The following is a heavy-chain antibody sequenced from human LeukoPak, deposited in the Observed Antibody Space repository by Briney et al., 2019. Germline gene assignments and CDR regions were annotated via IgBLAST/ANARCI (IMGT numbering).Heavy chain of an antibody. Sequence: GGSLRLSCAVSGFTFSSYAMSWVRQAPGKGLEWVSAISGSGGSTYYADSVKGRFTISRDNSKNTLYLQMNSLRAEDTAVYYCAKSRYVHYGMDVWGQGTTVTVSS. J-gene: IGHJ6*02. CDR1: GFTFSSYA. CDR2: ISGSGGST. CDR3: AKSRYVHYGMDV. V-gene: IGHV3-23*01. D-gene: IGHD5-12*01.